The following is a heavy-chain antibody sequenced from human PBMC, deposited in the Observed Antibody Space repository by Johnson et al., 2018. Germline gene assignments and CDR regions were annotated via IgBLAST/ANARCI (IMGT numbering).Heavy chain of an antibody. J-gene: IGHJ1*01. V-gene: IGHV3-30*03. Sequence: QVQLVQSGGGVVQPGRSLRLSCAASGFTFSNYGMHWVRQAPGKGLEWVAVISYDGSNKSYADSVKGRFTISRDNPKNSLYLQMNSLRAEDTAVYYCARSQAVQHWGQGTLVTVSS. CDR3: ARSQAVQH. CDR1: GFTFSNYG. CDR2: ISYDGSNK.